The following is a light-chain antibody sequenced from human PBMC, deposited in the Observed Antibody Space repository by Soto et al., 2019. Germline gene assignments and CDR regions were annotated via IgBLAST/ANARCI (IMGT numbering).Light chain of an antibody. J-gene: IGKJ1*01. Sequence: EIVLTQSPGTLSLSPGERASLFCRASQSFTTSQLAWYQQKPGQAPRVLIFGASSRATGIPDRFSGSGSGTDFTLTISRLEPEDSAVYYCQQYASSPRTFGHGTTVEIK. CDR3: QQYASSPRT. CDR1: QSFTTSQ. CDR2: GAS. V-gene: IGKV3-20*01.